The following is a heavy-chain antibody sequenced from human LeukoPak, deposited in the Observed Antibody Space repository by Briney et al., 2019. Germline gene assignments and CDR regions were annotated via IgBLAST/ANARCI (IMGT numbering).Heavy chain of an antibody. J-gene: IGHJ4*02. Sequence: GSSVKVSCKASGGTFSSYAISWVRQAPGQGLEWMGRIIPILGIANYAQKFQGRVTITADKSTSTAYMELSSLRSEDTAVYYCARERTPYYYDSSGYSNVSPFDYWGQGTLVTVSS. D-gene: IGHD3-22*01. CDR3: ARERTPYYYDSSGYSNVSPFDY. CDR2: IIPILGIA. CDR1: GGTFSSYA. V-gene: IGHV1-69*04.